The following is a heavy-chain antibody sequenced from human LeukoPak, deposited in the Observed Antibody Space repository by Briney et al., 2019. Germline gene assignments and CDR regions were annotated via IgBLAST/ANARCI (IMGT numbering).Heavy chain of an antibody. CDR2: IYNSGIS. CDR1: GGSISNYY. V-gene: IGHV4-59*01. J-gene: IGHJ3*02. Sequence: PSETLSLTCTVSGGSISNYYCSWIRQPPGKGLEWIGYIYNSGISNYNPSLKSRVTISVDTSKNQFSLKLSSVTAADTAVYYCASWDVVVPAALRGGGAFDIWGQGTMVTVSS. CDR3: ASWDVVVPAALRGGGAFDI. D-gene: IGHD2-2*01.